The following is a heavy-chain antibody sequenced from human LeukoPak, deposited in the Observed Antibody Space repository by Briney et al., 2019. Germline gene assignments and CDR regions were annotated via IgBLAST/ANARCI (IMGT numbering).Heavy chain of an antibody. V-gene: IGHV3-15*04. D-gene: IGHD2-2*01. CDR3: TTDLYYQLLFGYYSYMDV. J-gene: IGHJ6*03. Sequence: GGSLRLSCAASGFTFSNAWMSWVRQAPGKGLEWVGRIESKTDGGTTDYAAPVKGRFTISRDDSKNTLYLQMNSLKTEETAVYYCTTDLYYQLLFGYYSYMDVWGKGTTVTVSS. CDR2: IESKTDGGTT. CDR1: GFTFSNAW.